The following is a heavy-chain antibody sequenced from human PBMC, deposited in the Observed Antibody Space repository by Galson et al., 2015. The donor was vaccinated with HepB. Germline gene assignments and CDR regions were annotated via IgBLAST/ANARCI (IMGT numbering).Heavy chain of an antibody. D-gene: IGHD2-2*02. CDR3: ARDRRFAYCSSTSCYIPGFGY. CDR1: GYTFTSYG. V-gene: IGHV1-18*01. J-gene: IGHJ4*02. CDR2: ISAYSGNT. Sequence: SVKVSCKASGYTFTSYGISWVRQAPGQGLEWMGWISAYSGNTNYAQKLQGRVTMTTDTSTSTAYMELRSLRSDDTAIYYWARDRRFAYCSSTSCYIPGFGYWGQGTLVTVSS.